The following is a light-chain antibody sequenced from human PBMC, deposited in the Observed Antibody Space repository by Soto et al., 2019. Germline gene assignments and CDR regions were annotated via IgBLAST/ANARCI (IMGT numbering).Light chain of an antibody. CDR1: ESISRH. Sequence: DIQMTQSPSSLSASVGDKVTITCRASESISRHLTWYQQKPGKAPNLLIYAASTLQNWVPSRFSGSGSGTDFTLTICSLQAEDFATYYCQQSYSTIAICFGQGTRLEIK. CDR3: QQSYSTIAIC. J-gene: IGKJ5*01. V-gene: IGKV1-39*01. CDR2: AAS.